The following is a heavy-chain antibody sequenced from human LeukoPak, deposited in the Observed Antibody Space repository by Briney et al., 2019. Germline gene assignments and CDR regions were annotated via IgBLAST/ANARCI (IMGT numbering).Heavy chain of an antibody. V-gene: IGHV3-64*01. CDR2: ISSNGGGT. D-gene: IGHD3-10*01. CDR3: ARVGRSSPFDY. Sequence: GGSLRLSCAASGFTFSGYAMHGVRQAPGKGLEYVSAISSNGGGTYYGNSVKGRFTISRDNSKNTLYLQMGSLRAEDMAMYYCARVGRSSPFDYWGQGTLVAVSS. CDR1: GFTFSGYA. J-gene: IGHJ4*02.